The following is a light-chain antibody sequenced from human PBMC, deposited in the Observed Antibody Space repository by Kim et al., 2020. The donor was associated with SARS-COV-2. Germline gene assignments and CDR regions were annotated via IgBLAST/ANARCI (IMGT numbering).Light chain of an antibody. V-gene: IGLV1-51*01. CDR1: RSNIGNNY. J-gene: IGLJ3*02. Sequence: GQKVIIPCAGSRSNIGNNYVSWYQQPPGKAPKLLIYDNNKRPSGIPDRFSGSKSGKSASLGITGLQTGDEADYYCGTWDSSLSDGVFGGGTQLTVL. CDR2: DNN. CDR3: GTWDSSLSDGV.